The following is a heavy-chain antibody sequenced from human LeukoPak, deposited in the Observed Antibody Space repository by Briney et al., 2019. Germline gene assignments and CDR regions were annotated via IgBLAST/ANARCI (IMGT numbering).Heavy chain of an antibody. D-gene: IGHD1-26*01. CDR1: GFAFSSYW. Sequence: GGSLRLSCAASGFAFSSYWMSWVRQAPGKGLEWVANIKQDGSEKYYVDSVKGRFTISRDNSKNTLWLQMRTLGAEDTAVYYCAKAGSIRFDYWGQGTLVTVSS. V-gene: IGHV3-7*03. CDR2: IKQDGSEK. CDR3: AKAGSIRFDY. J-gene: IGHJ4*02.